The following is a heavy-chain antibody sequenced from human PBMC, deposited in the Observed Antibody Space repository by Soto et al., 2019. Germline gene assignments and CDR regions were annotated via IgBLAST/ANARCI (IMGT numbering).Heavy chain of an antibody. CDR1: GFMFNTYE. D-gene: IGHD1-26*01. Sequence: EVQLVESGGGWAQPGGSLRLSCVASGFMFNTYEMNWVRQAPGRELEWISYIDRSGRTKYYADSVKGRFTLSRDNAKNSLFLQMNSLRVEDTAVYYCASLVGASYGRQHLDYWGQGTLVTVSS. CDR2: IDRSGRTK. CDR3: ASLVGASYGRQHLDY. J-gene: IGHJ4*02. V-gene: IGHV3-48*03.